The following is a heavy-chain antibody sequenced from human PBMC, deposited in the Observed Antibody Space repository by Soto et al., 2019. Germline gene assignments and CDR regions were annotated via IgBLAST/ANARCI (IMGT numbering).Heavy chain of an antibody. CDR1: GYTFTDYY. V-gene: IGHV1-2*04. D-gene: IGHD6-25*01. J-gene: IGHJ3*02. Sequence: ASVKVSCKASGYTFTDYYMNWVRQAPGQGLEWMGWINPNSGGTNYAQKFQGWVTMTRDTSISTAYMELSRLRSDDTAVYYCAAYGSGSGFDIWGQGTMVTVSS. CDR2: INPNSGGT. CDR3: AAYGSGSGFDI.